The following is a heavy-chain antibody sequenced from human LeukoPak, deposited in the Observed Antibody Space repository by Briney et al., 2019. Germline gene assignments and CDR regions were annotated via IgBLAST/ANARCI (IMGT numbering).Heavy chain of an antibody. J-gene: IGHJ4*02. CDR3: ARRGWQFGS. Sequence: GGSLRLSCEASGIMFKNYWMSWVRQAPGKGLEWVANIKEDGSEKNYVDSVEGRFTISRDNARNSLYLQMNSLRAEDTAVYYCARRGWQFGSWGQGTLVAVSS. CDR2: IKEDGSEK. V-gene: IGHV3-7*01. CDR1: GIMFKNYW. D-gene: IGHD2-15*01.